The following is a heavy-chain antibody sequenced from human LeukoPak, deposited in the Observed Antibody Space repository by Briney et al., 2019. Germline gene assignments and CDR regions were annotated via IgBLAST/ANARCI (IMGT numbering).Heavy chain of an antibody. CDR1: GGTFASYA. V-gene: IGHV1-69*05. J-gene: IGHJ3*02. Sequence: SVKLSCKASGGTFASYAISWVRQAPGQGLEWMGVIIPIFGTANYAQKFQGRVTITTDESTSTAYMELSSLRSEDTAVYYCARASMIVVVKGAFDIWGQGTMVTVSS. D-gene: IGHD3-22*01. CDR3: ARASMIVVVKGAFDI. CDR2: IIPIFGTA.